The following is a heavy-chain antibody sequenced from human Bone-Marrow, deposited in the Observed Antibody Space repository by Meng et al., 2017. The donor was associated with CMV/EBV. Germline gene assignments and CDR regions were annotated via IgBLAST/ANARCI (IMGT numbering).Heavy chain of an antibody. Sequence: SAKVSCKASGGTFSSYAISWVRQAPGQGLEWMGGIIPIFGTANYAQKFQGRVTITTDESTSTAYMELSSLRSEDTAVYYCSRGYCSSTSGYRYGMDVWGQGTTVTVSS. CDR1: GGTFSSYA. D-gene: IGHD2-2*02. V-gene: IGHV1-69*05. CDR3: SRGYCSSTSGYRYGMDV. J-gene: IGHJ6*02. CDR2: IIPIFGTA.